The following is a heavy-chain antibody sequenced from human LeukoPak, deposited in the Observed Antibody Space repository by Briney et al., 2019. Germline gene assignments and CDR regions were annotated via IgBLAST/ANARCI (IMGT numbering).Heavy chain of an antibody. V-gene: IGHV3-23*01. D-gene: IGHD6-19*01. CDR3: AKGRSGWYSDFDY. CDR1: GFSFSSYA. Sequence: GGSLRLSCAASGFSFSSYAMSWVRQAPGKGLEWVSAISASGGSTYYADSVKGRFTISRDNSENTLSLHMNSLRAEDTAVYYCAKGRSGWYSDFDYWGQGTLVTVSS. CDR2: ISASGGST. J-gene: IGHJ4*02.